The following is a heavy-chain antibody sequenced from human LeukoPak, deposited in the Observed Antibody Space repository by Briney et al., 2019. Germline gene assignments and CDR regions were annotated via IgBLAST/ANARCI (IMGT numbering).Heavy chain of an antibody. V-gene: IGHV4-39*07. Sequence: SETLSLTCTVSGGSISGSNYYWSWIRQPPGKGLEWIGEINHSGSTNYNPSLKSRVTISVDTSKNQFSLKLSSVTAADTAVYYCARTRGPGPYYYYMDVWGKGTTVTISS. CDR2: INHSGST. J-gene: IGHJ6*03. CDR3: ARTRGPGPYYYYMDV. CDR1: GGSISGSNYY.